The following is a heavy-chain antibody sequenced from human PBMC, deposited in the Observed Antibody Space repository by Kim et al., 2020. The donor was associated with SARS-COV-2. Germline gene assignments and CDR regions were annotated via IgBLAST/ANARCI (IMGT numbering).Heavy chain of an antibody. CDR3: ARDVVSGDYFGSEDF. J-gene: IGHJ4*02. V-gene: IGHV3-11*06. D-gene: IGHD3-10*01. Sequence: DTVKGPFTISRDNAKNSLFLQMTSLRAEDTAVYYCARDVVSGDYFGSEDFWGQGTLVTVSS.